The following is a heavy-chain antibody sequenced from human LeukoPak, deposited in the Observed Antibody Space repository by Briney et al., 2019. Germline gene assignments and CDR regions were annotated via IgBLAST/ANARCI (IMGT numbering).Heavy chain of an antibody. CDR3: AKEYGYTYGEFDY. Sequence: GGSLRLSCAASGFTFSSHGMNWVRQAPGKGLEWVSGIIPSGHTTYYADSVKGRFTISRDNSKNTLYLQMNSLRAEDTAVYYCAKEYGYTYGEFDYWSQGTLVTVSS. CDR1: GFTFSSHG. V-gene: IGHV3-23*01. D-gene: IGHD5-18*01. J-gene: IGHJ4*02. CDR2: IIPSGHTT.